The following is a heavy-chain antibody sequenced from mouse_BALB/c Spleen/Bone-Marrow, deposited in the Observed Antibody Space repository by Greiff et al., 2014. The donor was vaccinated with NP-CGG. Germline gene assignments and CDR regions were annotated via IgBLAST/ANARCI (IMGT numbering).Heavy chain of an antibody. CDR2: IDPANGNT. CDR3: ASYRLRTYFGY. D-gene: IGHD2-14*01. CDR1: GFNIKDTY. V-gene: IGHV14-3*02. J-gene: IGHJ2*01. Sequence: EVQVVESGAELVKPGASVRLSCTASGFNIKDTYIHWVKQRPEQGLEWIGRIDPANGNTKYDPKFQGKATITADTSSNTAYLQLSSLTSEDTAVYYCASYRLRTYFGYWGQGTTLTVSS.